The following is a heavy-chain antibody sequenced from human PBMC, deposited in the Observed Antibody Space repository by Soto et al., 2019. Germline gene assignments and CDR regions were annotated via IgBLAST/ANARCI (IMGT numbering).Heavy chain of an antibody. Sequence: EVQLLESGGGLVQPGGSLRLSCAGSGFSFSYYAMSWVRQAPGKGLEWISAISGSGGNTYYADSVKGRFTTSRDNSKNTLYLQMNSLRAEDTAVYYCAKRRDGFDIWGQGTMVTVSS. J-gene: IGHJ3*02. CDR1: GFSFSYYA. V-gene: IGHV3-23*01. CDR3: AKRRDGFDI. CDR2: ISGSGGNT.